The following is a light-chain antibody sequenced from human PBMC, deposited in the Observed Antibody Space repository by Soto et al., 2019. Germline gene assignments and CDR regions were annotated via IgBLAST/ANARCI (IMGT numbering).Light chain of an antibody. J-gene: IGKJ1*01. CDR3: QQYSSTFWT. CDR1: QSISSSY. CDR2: GAS. Sequence: EIVLTQSPGTLSLSPGERTTLSCRASQSISSSYLARYQQKPGQAPRLLVYGASSSATGSTYRFSGSGSGTDFTLTISRLEPEDFALYYCQQYSSTFWTLGQGTKVEIK. V-gene: IGKV3-20*01.